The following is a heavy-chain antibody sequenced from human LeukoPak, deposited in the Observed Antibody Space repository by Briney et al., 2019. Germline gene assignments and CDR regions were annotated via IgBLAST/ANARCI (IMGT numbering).Heavy chain of an antibody. CDR2: IYYSGST. J-gene: IGHJ4*02. CDR1: GGSISSYY. D-gene: IGHD5-18*01. V-gene: IGHV4-39*01. CDR3: ARPGGYRYGKAN. Sequence: SETLSLTCTVSGGSISSYYWGWISQPPGKGLEWIGSIYYSGSTYYNPSLKSRVTISVDTSKNQFSLKLSSVTAADTAVYYCARPGGYRYGKANWGRGTLVTVSS.